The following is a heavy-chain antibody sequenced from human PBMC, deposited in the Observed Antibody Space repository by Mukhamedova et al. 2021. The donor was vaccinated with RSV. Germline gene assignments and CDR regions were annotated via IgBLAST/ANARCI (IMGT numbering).Heavy chain of an antibody. D-gene: IGHD3-10*01. J-gene: IGHJ2*01. Sequence: GSGGSTYYADSVKGRFTISRDNSKNTLYLQMNSLRAEDTAVYYCAKARGRSNWYFDLWCRGTLVTVSS. V-gene: IGHV3-23*01. CDR2: GSGGST. CDR3: AKARGRSNWYFDL.